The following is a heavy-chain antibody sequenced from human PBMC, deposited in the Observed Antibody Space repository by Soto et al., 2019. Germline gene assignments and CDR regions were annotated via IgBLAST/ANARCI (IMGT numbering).Heavy chain of an antibody. Sequence: GGSLRLSCAASGFTFSSYAMSCVSQAPGKGLEGVSAISGSGGRTYYADSLKGRFTISRDNSKNTMYLQMNSLRAEDTAVYYCERLGGYDFDYWAQGTLVPVSS. D-gene: IGHD5-12*01. CDR3: ERLGGYDFDY. V-gene: IGHV3-23*01. J-gene: IGHJ4*02. CDR2: ISGSGGRT. CDR1: GFTFSSYA.